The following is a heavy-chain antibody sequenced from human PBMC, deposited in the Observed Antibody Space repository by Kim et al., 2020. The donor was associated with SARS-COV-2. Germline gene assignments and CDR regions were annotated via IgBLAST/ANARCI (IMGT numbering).Heavy chain of an antibody. V-gene: IGHV1-3*04. Sequence: ASVKVSCKASGYTFTDHSIHWVRRAPGQRLDWMGWLNTGNGNTAYSQKFRGSVTITRDTSASTAYMELSSLRSEDTALYYCAREEGYCSGGSCYKAAFDIWGQGTVVTVSS. CDR2: LNTGNGNT. D-gene: IGHD2-15*01. CDR3: AREEGYCSGGSCYKAAFDI. J-gene: IGHJ3*02. CDR1: GYTFTDHS.